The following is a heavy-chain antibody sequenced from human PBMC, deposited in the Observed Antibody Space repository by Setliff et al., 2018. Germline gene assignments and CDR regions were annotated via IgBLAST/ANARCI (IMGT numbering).Heavy chain of an antibody. CDR1: GYSINSGYY. Sequence: PSETLSLTCAVSGYSINSGYYWGWIRQSPGKGLEWIGSIYRDGNTYYNPSLRSRVTIPVDTSKNQFSLNLSSVTAADTAVYYCARDGYGDDWNTFVDVYYYYMDVWGKGTTVTVSS. V-gene: IGHV4-38-2*02. CDR3: ARDGYGDDWNTFVDVYYYYMDV. CDR2: IYRDGNT. D-gene: IGHD5-18*01. J-gene: IGHJ6*03.